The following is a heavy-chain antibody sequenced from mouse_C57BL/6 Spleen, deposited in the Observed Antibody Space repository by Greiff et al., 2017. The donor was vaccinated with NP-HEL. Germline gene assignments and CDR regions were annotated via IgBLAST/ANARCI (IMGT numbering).Heavy chain of an antibody. J-gene: IGHJ4*01. CDR2: ISSGSSTI. CDR3: ARRNWALYYYAMDY. D-gene: IGHD4-1*01. CDR1: GFTFSDYG. Sequence: EVQLVESGGGLVKPGGSLKLSCAASGFTFSDYGMHWVRQAPEKGLEWVAYISSGSSTIYYADTVKGRFTISRDNAKNTLFLQMTSLRSEDTAMYYCARRNWALYYYAMDYWGQGTSVTVSS. V-gene: IGHV5-17*01.